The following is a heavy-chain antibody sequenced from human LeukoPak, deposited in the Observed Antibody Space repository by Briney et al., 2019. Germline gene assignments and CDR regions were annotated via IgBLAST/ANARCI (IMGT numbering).Heavy chain of an antibody. D-gene: IGHD1-26*01. J-gene: IGHJ4*02. CDR3: ARLQEGVNTRYFDY. CDR2: INPNSGGT. CDR1: GYTFTGYC. Sequence: ASVKVSCKASGYTFTGYCMHWVRQAPGQGLEWMGWINPNSGGTNYAQKFQGRVTMTRDTSISTAYMELSRLRSDDTAVYYCARLQEGVNTRYFDYWGQGTLVTVSS. V-gene: IGHV1-2*02.